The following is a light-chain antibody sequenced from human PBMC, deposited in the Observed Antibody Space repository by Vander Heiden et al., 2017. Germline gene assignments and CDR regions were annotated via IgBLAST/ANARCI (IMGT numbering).Light chain of an antibody. Sequence: DIVMTQSPDSLAVSLGERATINCKSSQSLLYSSNNTNYLAWYQQKPGQPPKLLIYWTSTRESGVPDRFSGSGSGTDFTLTISSLQAEDVAVYYCQQDDSTPLTFGGGTKVEIK. J-gene: IGKJ4*01. CDR3: QQDDSTPLT. V-gene: IGKV4-1*01. CDR2: WTS. CDR1: QSLLYSSNNTNY.